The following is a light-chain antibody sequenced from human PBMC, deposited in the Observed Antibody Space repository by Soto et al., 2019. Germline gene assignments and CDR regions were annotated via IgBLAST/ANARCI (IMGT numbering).Light chain of an antibody. CDR2: QVT. CDR3: SSYTDSSNYV. CDR1: SSDRAIYNY. J-gene: IGLJ1*01. Sequence: QSVLTQPASVSGSPGQSITISCTGTSSDRAIYNYVSWYQQQPGKAPKLMIYQVTNRPSGVSNRLSGSRSGNTASLTISGLQAEDEADYYCSSYTDSSNYVFGTGTKVTVL. V-gene: IGLV2-14*01.